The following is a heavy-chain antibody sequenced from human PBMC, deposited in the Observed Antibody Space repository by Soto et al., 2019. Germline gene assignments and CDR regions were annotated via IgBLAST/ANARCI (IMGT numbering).Heavy chain of an antibody. Sequence: EVQLVEYGGGLVQPGGSLRLSCAASGFTFSSYSMNGVRQAPGKGLERVSYISSSSSTIYYADSVKGRFTISRDNAKNSQYLQMNSLRDEDTAVYYCAVTGSFMLAWGQGTLVTVSA. CDR2: ISSSSSTI. J-gene: IGHJ5*02. CDR3: AVTGSFMLA. CDR1: GFTFSSYS. V-gene: IGHV3-48*02. D-gene: IGHD2-8*02.